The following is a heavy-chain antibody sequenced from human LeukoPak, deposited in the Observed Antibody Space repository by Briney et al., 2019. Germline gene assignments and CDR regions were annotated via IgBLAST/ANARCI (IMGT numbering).Heavy chain of an antibody. D-gene: IGHD1-26*01. V-gene: IGHV1-2*02. Sequence: ASVKVSCKASGYTFTGYYMHWVRQAPGQGLEWMGWINPNSGGTNYAQKFQGRVTMTRDTSISTAYMELSRLRSDDTAVYYCARDPVGATLYYYYMDVWGKGTTVTISS. CDR1: GYTFTGYY. J-gene: IGHJ6*03. CDR3: ARDPVGATLYYYYMDV. CDR2: INPNSGGT.